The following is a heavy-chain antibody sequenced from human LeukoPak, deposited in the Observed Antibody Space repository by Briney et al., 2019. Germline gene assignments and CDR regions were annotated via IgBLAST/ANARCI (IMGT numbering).Heavy chain of an antibody. CDR2: ISYDGSNK. Sequence: GRSLRLSCAASGFTFSSYGMHWVRQAPGKGLEWVAVISYDGSNKYYADSVKGRFTISRDNSKNTLYLQMNSLRAEDTAVYYCASGYDYWGQGTLVTVSS. CDR1: GFTFSSYG. V-gene: IGHV3-30*03. D-gene: IGHD3-22*01. CDR3: ASGYDY. J-gene: IGHJ4*02.